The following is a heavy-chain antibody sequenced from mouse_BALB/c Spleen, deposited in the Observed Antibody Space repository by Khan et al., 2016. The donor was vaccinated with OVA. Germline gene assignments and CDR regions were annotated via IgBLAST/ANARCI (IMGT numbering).Heavy chain of an antibody. V-gene: IGHV1-77*01. CDR2: IYPGSGNT. CDR1: GYTFTDYY. CDR3: ARRGAWFAY. Sequence: QVRLQQSGAELARPGASVKLSCKASGYTFTDYYINWVKQRTGQGLEWIGEIYPGSGNTYYNEKFKGKATLTADKSSSTAYMQLSSLPSEDSAVYFCARRGAWFAYWGQGTLVTVSA. J-gene: IGHJ3*01.